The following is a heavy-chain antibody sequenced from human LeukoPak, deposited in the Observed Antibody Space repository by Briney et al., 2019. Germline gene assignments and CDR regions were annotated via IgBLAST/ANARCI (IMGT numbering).Heavy chain of an antibody. CDR2: TRNKANSYTT. Sequence: PGGSLRLSCAASGFTISDHYVDWVRQAPGKGLEWVGRTRNKANSYTTEYATSVKGRFTISRDHSKNSLYLQMNSLKTEDTAVYYCGRVRTGSGMDACGQGTTVTVSS. D-gene: IGHD1/OR15-1a*01. CDR3: GRVRTGSGMDA. V-gene: IGHV3-72*01. CDR1: GFTISDHY. J-gene: IGHJ6*02.